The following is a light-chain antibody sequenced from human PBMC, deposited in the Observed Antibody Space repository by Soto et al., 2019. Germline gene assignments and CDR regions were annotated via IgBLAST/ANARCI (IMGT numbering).Light chain of an antibody. J-gene: IGKJ1*01. CDR3: QQYVSSPKT. CDR1: QRVRSNY. Sequence: DIVLTQSPGTLSLSPGERATLSCRASQRVRSNYLAWFQQKPGQAPRLLIYAASSRATGIPDTFIGSGSGTDFTLSITRLEPEEFAVYYCQQYVSSPKTFGQGTKVEIK. CDR2: AAS. V-gene: IGKV3-20*01.